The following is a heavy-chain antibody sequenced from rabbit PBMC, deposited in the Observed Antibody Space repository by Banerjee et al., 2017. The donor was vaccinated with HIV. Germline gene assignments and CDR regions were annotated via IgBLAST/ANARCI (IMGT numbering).Heavy chain of an antibody. J-gene: IGHJ4*01. D-gene: IGHD4-1*01. V-gene: IGHV1S40*01. CDR3: ARDLAGVIGWNFNL. CDR2: IYVGSGGGT. Sequence: QSLEESGGDLVKPGASLTLTCTASGFSFNNNVVCWVRQAPGKGLEWIACIYVGSGGGTYYATWAKGRFTISKTSSTTVTLQMTSLTAADTASYFCARDLAGVIGWNFNLWGPGTLVTVS. CDR1: GFSFNNNV.